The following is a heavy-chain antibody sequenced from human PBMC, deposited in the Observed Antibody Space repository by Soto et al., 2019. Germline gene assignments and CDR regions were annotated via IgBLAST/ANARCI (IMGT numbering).Heavy chain of an antibody. CDR1: GFTFSSFA. V-gene: IGHV3-33*01. J-gene: IGHJ6*02. CDR2: TSYDGSNQ. D-gene: IGHD6-13*01. Sequence: GGSLRLSCTASGFTFSSFAMHWVRQAPGKGLEWVAATSYDGSNQYYGDSVKGRLTISRDNSKNTLYLQMNSLRAEDTAVFYCARDRSSTLVGMDVWAQGTTVTVSS. CDR3: ARDRSSTLVGMDV.